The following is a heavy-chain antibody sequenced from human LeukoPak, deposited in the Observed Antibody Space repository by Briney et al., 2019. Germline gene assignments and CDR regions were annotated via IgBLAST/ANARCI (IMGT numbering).Heavy chain of an antibody. CDR1: GFTFSSYA. CDR3: ARDFSGYDGLHDYYFDY. D-gene: IGHD5-12*01. V-gene: IGHV3-30-3*01. J-gene: IGHJ4*02. CDR2: ISYDGSNK. Sequence: GGSLRLSCAASGFTFSSYAMHWVRQAPGKGLEWVAVISYDGSNKYYADSVKGRFTISRDNSKNTLYLQMNSLRAEDTAVYYCARDFSGYDGLHDYYFDYWGQGTLVTVSS.